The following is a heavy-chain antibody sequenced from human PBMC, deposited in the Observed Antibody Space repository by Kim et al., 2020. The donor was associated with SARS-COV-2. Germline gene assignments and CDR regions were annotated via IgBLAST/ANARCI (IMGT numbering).Heavy chain of an antibody. CDR2: IFSGGAR. D-gene: IGHD3-16*01. J-gene: IGHJ3*01. Sequence: GGSLRLSCAATGFLISDNDMSWVRQAPGKGLEWVSLIFSGGARYYAAFARGRCTISRSDTENKLTLVLNDRRPDDTATYYCVRESLGGSSVWSYDAFDV. V-gene: IGHV3-66*01. CDR3: VRESLGGSSVWSYDAFDV. CDR1: GFLISDND.